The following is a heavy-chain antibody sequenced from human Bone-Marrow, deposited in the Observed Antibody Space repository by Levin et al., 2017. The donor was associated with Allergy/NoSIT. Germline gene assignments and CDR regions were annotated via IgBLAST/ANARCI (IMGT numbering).Heavy chain of an antibody. Sequence: ASVKVSCKASGYTFTSYGISWVRQAPGQGLEWMGWISAYNGNTNYAQKLQGRVTMTTDTSTSTAYMELRSLRSDDTAVYYCARVILLWFGELLRSSAFDIWGQGTMVTVSS. D-gene: IGHD3-10*01. CDR1: GYTFTSYG. CDR2: ISAYNGNT. J-gene: IGHJ3*02. CDR3: ARVILLWFGELLRSSAFDI. V-gene: IGHV1-18*01.